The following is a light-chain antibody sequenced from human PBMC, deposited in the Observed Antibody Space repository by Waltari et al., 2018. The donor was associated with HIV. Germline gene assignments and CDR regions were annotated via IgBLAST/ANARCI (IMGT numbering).Light chain of an antibody. CDR1: HGPVTTGPR. V-gene: IGLV7-43*01. CDR2: STS. Sequence: QPAVTQGPSLTVSPGGPGAPTCSSGHGPVTTGPRPSCFLLNPGQPPRPLISSTSRTYSWTPARFSGAVVGDTAASTLSCVRPEDEAEYCCLVFFGGPQAKWVFGGGTKLTVL. J-gene: IGLJ3*02. CDR3: LVFFGGPQAKWV.